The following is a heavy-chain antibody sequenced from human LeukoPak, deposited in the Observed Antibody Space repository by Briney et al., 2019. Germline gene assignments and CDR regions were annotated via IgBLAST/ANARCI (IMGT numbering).Heavy chain of an antibody. J-gene: IGHJ5*02. CDR3: ARVPQYCSSTSCYESDP. D-gene: IGHD2-2*01. Sequence: SVKVSCKASGGTFTSYAISWVRQAPGPGLEWMGGIIPIFGTANYAQKFQGRVTITADKSTSTAYMELSSLRSEDTAVYYCARVPQYCSSTSCYESDPWGQGTLVTVSS. CDR2: IIPIFGTA. CDR1: GGTFTSYA. V-gene: IGHV1-69*06.